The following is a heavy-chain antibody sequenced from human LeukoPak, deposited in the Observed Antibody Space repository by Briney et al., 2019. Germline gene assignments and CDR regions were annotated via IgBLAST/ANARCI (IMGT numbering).Heavy chain of an antibody. CDR3: ARDTTYCGSGCYSLTDY. V-gene: IGHV3-21*01. Sequence: GGSLRLSCAASGFTFSSFSMNWVRQAPGKGLKCVSSISSSSGSIYYADSLKGRFTISRDNARNSLYLQMDSLRAEDTAVYYCARDTTYCGSGCYSLTDYWGQGTLVSVSS. CDR1: GFTFSSFS. CDR2: ISSSSGSI. J-gene: IGHJ4*02. D-gene: IGHD2-21*02.